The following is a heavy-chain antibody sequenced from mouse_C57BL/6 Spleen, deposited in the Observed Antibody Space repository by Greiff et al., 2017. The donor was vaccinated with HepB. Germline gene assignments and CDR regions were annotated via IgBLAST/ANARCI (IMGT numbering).Heavy chain of an antibody. D-gene: IGHD2-3*01. CDR3: ARRGYYTYFDY. V-gene: IGHV5-9*01. J-gene: IGHJ2*01. CDR1: GFTFSSYT. Sequence: EVHLVESGGGLVKPGGSLKLSCAASGFTFSSYTMSWVRQTPEKRLEWVATISGGGGNTYYPDSVKGRVTISSANAKNPLYLQMSSLRSEDTALYDCARRGYYTYFDYWGQGTTLTVSS. CDR2: ISGGGGNT.